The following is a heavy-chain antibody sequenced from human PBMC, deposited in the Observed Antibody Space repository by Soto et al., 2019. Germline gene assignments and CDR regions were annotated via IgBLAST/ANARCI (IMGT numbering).Heavy chain of an antibody. CDR1: GFTFSNYG. Sequence: QVHFVESGGGVVQPGRSLRLSCAASGFTFSNYGMHWVRQAPGKGLEWLAVMSFDGSNEYYADSVQGRLTISRDNSKNTLYLQMNSLRTEDTALYHCAKDAAVAFDIWGQGTMVTVSS. D-gene: IGHD2-15*01. J-gene: IGHJ3*02. CDR2: MSFDGSNE. CDR3: AKDAAVAFDI. V-gene: IGHV3-30*18.